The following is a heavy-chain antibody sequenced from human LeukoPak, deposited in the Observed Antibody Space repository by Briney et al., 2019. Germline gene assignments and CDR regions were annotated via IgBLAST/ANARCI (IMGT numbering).Heavy chain of an antibody. J-gene: IGHJ4*02. CDR3: AKGLFSGYDKYLDS. CDR1: GFTFSDHY. CDR2: ISSTSSDI. D-gene: IGHD5-12*01. V-gene: IGHV3-11*03. Sequence: PGGSLRLSCAASGFTFSDHYMDWVRQAPGKGLEWVSFISSTSSDINYADSVRDRFTISRDNAKNSLFLQMDSLRVEDTAVYYCAKGLFSGYDKYLDSWGQGTLVTVSS.